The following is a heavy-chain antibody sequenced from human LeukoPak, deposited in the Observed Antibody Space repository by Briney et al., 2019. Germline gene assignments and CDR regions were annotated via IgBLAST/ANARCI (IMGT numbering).Heavy chain of an antibody. J-gene: IGHJ4*02. Sequence: SETLSLTCAVYGGSFSGYNWSCSPQPPGKGLEWIGEIYQSGSTNYNPTLKSRVTMSVDKSRNQFSLSLTSVTAADTAVYYCARGEQYGSGTVQFDYWRQGTLVTVSS. V-gene: IGHV4-34*01. CDR3: ARGEQYGSGTVQFDY. CDR2: IYQSGST. CDR1: GGSFSGYN. D-gene: IGHD3-10*01.